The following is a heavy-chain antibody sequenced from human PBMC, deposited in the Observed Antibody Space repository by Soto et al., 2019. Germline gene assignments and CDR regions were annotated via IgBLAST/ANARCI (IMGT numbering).Heavy chain of an antibody. J-gene: IGHJ6*02. V-gene: IGHV4-59*07. Sequence: SDTLSLTCSVSCDSLSTFYWTWIRQPPGKRLEWIGFISYSGSTTYNPSLKSRLTISVDTSKNQFSLKLTSVTPADTAVYFCARSAPLSWASAYAMDVWGQGTTVTVSS. CDR2: ISYSGST. CDR3: ARSAPLSWASAYAMDV. CDR1: CDSLSTFY. D-gene: IGHD1-26*01.